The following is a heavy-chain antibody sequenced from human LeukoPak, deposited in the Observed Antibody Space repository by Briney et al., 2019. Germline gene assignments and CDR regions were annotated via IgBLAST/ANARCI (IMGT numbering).Heavy chain of an antibody. J-gene: IGHJ6*03. CDR2: ISYSGTT. D-gene: IGHD3-9*01. V-gene: IGHV4-30-4*01. CDR1: GDSMRGDDYY. Sequence: PSQTLSLTCSVSGDSMRGDDYYWTWIRQPPGKGLQWIGYISYSGTTYYNPSLKSRVTISVDTSKNQFSLKLSSVTAADTAVYYCARDRYFDPYYYYMDVWGKGTTVTVSS. CDR3: ARDRYFDPYYYYMDV.